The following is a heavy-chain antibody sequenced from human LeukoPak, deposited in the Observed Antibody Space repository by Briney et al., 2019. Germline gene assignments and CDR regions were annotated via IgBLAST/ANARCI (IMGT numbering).Heavy chain of an antibody. CDR2: IYFTGDIV. CDR1: GFPFSGYH. CDR3: ARDDMLERPSFDI. Sequence: PGGSLGLSCAASGFPFSGYHMSWIRQAPGKGLEWISYIYFTGDIVYYADSVKGRFTISRDNAKNSLYLQMNSLKVEDTAVYYCARDDMLERPSFDIWGQGTVVTVSS. J-gene: IGHJ3*02. D-gene: IGHD1-1*01. V-gene: IGHV3-11*01.